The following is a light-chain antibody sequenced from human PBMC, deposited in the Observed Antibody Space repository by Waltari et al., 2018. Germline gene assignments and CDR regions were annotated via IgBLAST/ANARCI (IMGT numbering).Light chain of an antibody. V-gene: IGLV2-23*02. CDR3: CSYAGSPTFVI. CDR1: SSDVGSSNL. Sequence: QSALTQPASVSGSPGQSITLSCTGTSSDVGSSNLVPWYQQRPGKAPRLMIYEVNKRPSGVSNRFSGSKSGNTASLTISGLQAEDEADYYCCSYAGSPTFVIFGGGSKLTVL. CDR2: EVN. J-gene: IGLJ2*01.